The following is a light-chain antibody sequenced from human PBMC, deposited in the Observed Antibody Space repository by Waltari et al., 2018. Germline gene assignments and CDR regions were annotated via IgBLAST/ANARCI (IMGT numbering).Light chain of an antibody. CDR2: SAS. Sequence: ETTMTQSPATLSVSPGARVTLSCRASRSVGSSLAWYQQIPGQPPRLLIHSASTGATGLPARFSGSGPGTDFTLTISSLQSEDFAVYYCQQYYNWPYTFGQGTKLDIK. CDR3: QQYYNWPYT. V-gene: IGKV3-15*01. CDR1: RSVGSS. J-gene: IGKJ2*01.